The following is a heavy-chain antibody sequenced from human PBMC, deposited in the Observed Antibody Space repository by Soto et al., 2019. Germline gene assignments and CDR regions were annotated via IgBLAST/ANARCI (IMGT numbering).Heavy chain of an antibody. J-gene: IGHJ3*02. D-gene: IGHD3-22*01. CDR1: GYTFTSYY. Sequence: GASVKVSCKASGYTFTSYYMHWVRQAPGQGLEWMGIINPSGGSTSYAQKFQGRVTMTRDTSTSTVYMELSSLRSEDTAVYYCARSLVVVVKPALYAFDIWGQGTMVTVSS. V-gene: IGHV1-46*01. CDR3: ARSLVVVVKPALYAFDI. CDR2: INPSGGST.